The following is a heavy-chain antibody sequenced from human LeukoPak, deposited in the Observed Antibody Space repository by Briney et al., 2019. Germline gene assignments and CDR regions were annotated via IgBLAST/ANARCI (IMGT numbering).Heavy chain of an antibody. J-gene: IGHJ4*02. D-gene: IGHD4-11*01. Sequence: PVGSLRLSCEASGFIFTGYSMNWVRQAPGKGLEWISCISTDRTYIHYADSVQGRFTISRDNAKNLLSQQLDSLRAEETAVYYCARASGTIYSNYAGPDYWGRGTLVTVSS. CDR2: ISTDRTYI. CDR3: ARASGTIYSNYAGPDY. CDR1: GFIFTGYS. V-gene: IGHV3-21*01.